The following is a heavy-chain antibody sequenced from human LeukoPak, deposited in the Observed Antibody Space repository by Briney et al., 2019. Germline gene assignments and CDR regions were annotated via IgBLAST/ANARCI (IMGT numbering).Heavy chain of an antibody. V-gene: IGHV3-72*01. CDR2: IRDKANTYTT. D-gene: IGHD3-16*02. CDR1: SFTFSDHY. CDR3: TSLIGDN. Sequence: GGSLRLSCAASSFTFSDHYMDWVRQAPGKGLEWVGRIRDKANTYTTDYAASVKGRFTISRDDSKNSLYLQMNSLKPEDTAVYYCTSLIGDNWGQGTLVTVSS. J-gene: IGHJ4*02.